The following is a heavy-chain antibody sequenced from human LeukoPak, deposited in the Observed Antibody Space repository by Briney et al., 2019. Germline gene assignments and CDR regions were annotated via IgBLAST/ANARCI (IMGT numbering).Heavy chain of an antibody. CDR2: IYSSGGT. Sequence: PGGSLRLSCAASGFTVSNSYMSWVRQAPGKGLEWVSVIYSSGGTFYSEFVKDRFTISRDYSKNMLYLQMNSLRADDTAMYYCAKDSNGPAFWGQGTLVTVSS. V-gene: IGHV3-53*01. CDR3: AKDSNGPAF. D-gene: IGHD6-19*01. J-gene: IGHJ4*02. CDR1: GFTVSNSY.